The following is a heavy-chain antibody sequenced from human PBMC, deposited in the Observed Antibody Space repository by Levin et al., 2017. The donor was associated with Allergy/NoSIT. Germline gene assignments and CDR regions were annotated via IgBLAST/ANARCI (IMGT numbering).Heavy chain of an antibody. Sequence: SQTLSLTCAVNGESFSGYFWTWIRQSPGKGLEWIGQINFNGITTYNPSLKSRVVLSVDPTKKQFSLKLNYLTAADTAVYFCARGGEVPSQYYFDYWGQGTLVTVSS. CDR1: GESFSGYF. CDR3: ARGGEVPSQYYFDY. D-gene: IGHD1-26*01. CDR2: INFNGIT. J-gene: IGHJ4*02. V-gene: IGHV4-34*01.